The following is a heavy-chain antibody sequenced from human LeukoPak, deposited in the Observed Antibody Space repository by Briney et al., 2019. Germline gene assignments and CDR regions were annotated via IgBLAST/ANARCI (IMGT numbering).Heavy chain of an antibody. CDR2: INAGNGNT. CDR3: ARDSSGYFYPKGLDY. Sequence: ASVKVSCKASGYTFTSYAMHWVRQAPGQRLEWMGWINAGNGNTKYSQKFQGRVTITRDTSASTAYMELSSLRSEDTAVYYCARDSSGYFYPKGLDYWGQGILVTVSS. D-gene: IGHD3-22*01. V-gene: IGHV1-3*01. CDR1: GYTFTSYA. J-gene: IGHJ4*02.